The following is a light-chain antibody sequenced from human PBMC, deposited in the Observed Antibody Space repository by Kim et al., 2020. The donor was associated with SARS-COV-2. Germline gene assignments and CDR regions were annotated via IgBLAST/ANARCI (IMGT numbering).Light chain of an antibody. CDR1: SGSFASNY. CDR2: EYN. CDR3: QSYDSSTWV. V-gene: IGLV6-57*01. Sequence: KTLTLSCTRSSGSFASNYVHFYQQRPGTSPTAVIYEYNQRPSGVPDRFSGSIDSSSNSASLTISGLKTEDEADYYCQSYDSSTWVFGGGTQLTVL. J-gene: IGLJ3*02.